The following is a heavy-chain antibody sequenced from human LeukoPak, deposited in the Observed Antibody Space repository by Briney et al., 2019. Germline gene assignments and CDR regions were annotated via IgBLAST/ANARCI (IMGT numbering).Heavy chain of an antibody. V-gene: IGHV1-18*01. Sequence: ASVKVSCKASGYTFTSYGISWVRQAPGQGLEWMGWISAYNGNTNYAQKLQGRVTMTTDTSTSTAYMELRSLRSDDTAVYYCARFAYPYYDFWSGYNPYYYYYMDVWGKGTTVTVSS. J-gene: IGHJ6*03. CDR2: ISAYNGNT. D-gene: IGHD3-3*01. CDR3: ARFAYPYYDFWSGYNPYYYYYMDV. CDR1: GYTFTSYG.